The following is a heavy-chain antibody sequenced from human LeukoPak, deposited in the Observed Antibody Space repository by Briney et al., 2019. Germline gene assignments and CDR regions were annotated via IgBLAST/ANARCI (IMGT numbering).Heavy chain of an antibody. D-gene: IGHD3-22*01. J-gene: IGHJ4*02. V-gene: IGHV1-69*05. CDR1: GGTFSSYA. CDR2: IIPIFGTA. Sequence: SVKVSCKASGGTFSSYAISWVRQAPGQGLEWMGGIIPIFGTANYAQKFQGRVTITTDESTSTAYMELSSLLSEDTAVYCCARVYASSGYDYGYWGQGTLVTVSS. CDR3: ARVYASSGYDYGY.